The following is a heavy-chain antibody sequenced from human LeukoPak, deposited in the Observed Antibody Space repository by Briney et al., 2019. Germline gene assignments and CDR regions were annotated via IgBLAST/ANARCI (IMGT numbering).Heavy chain of an antibody. V-gene: IGHV4-39*01. Sequence: PSETLSLTCTVSGGPISRSGYYWGWIRQPPGKGLEWIASIFFSGTTYYTPSLKSRLTISVDTSKNQFSLQLSSVNAADTAVYYCARLGGSYGMDVWGQGTTVTVSS. CDR1: GGPISRSGYY. CDR3: ARLGGSYGMDV. D-gene: IGHD3-16*01. J-gene: IGHJ6*02. CDR2: IFFSGTT.